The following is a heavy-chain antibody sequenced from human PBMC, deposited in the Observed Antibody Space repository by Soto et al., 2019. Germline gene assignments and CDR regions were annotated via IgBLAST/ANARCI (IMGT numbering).Heavy chain of an antibody. V-gene: IGHV3-21*01. D-gene: IGHD4-17*01. CDR1: GFTFSSYS. J-gene: IGHJ2*01. CDR3: ARDDYGGNGDLYFDL. Sequence: EVQLVESGGGLVKPGGSLRLSCAASGFTFSSYSMNWVRQAPGKGLEWVSSISSSSSYIYYADSVKGRFTISRDNAKNSLYQQMNSLRAEDTAVYYCARDDYGGNGDLYFDLWGRGTLVTVSS. CDR2: ISSSSSYI.